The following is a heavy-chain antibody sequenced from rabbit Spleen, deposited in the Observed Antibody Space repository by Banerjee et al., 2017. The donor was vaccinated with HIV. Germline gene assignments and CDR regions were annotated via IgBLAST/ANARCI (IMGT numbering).Heavy chain of an antibody. CDR1: GIVFSSWYY. CDR2: IYVNSGST. J-gene: IGHJ6*01. V-gene: IGHV1S43*01. D-gene: IGHD2-1*01. CDR3: ARSTYGYDDYADLYYAAMNL. Sequence: QQQLEESGGGVVKPGGTRTLTCKVSGIVFSSWYYMCWVRQAPGKGLELVGCIYVNSGSTWYASWVNGRFTISKTSSTTVTLQMTSLTAADTAAYFCARSTYGYDDYADLYYAAMNLWGPGTLVTVS.